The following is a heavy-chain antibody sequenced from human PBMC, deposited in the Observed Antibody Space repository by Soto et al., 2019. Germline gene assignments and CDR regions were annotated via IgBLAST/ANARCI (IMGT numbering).Heavy chain of an antibody. Sequence: TSETLALTCTVSGGCISSGGDYWSWIHQHPGKGLEWIGYIYYSGSTYYNPSLKSRVTISVDTSKNQFSLKLSSVTAADTAVYYCARDEYYYDSSGYYRAEYFQHWGQGTLVTVSS. V-gene: IGHV4-31*03. CDR2: IYYSGST. D-gene: IGHD3-22*01. J-gene: IGHJ1*01. CDR1: GGCISSGGDY. CDR3: ARDEYYYDSSGYYRAEYFQH.